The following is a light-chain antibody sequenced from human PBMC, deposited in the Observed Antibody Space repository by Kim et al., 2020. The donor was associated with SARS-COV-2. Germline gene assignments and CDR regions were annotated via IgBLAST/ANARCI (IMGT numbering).Light chain of an antibody. CDR3: AAWDDSLFGWV. V-gene: IGLV1-44*01. J-gene: IGLJ3*02. Sequence: QSVLTQPPSASETPGHRVTIFCSGSSSNIGSHTVHWYQQLPGTAPKLLIYSNNQRPSGVPDRFSGSKSDTSASLAISGLQSEDEADYHCAAWDDSLFGWVFGGGTQLTVL. CDR1: SSNIGSHT. CDR2: SNN.